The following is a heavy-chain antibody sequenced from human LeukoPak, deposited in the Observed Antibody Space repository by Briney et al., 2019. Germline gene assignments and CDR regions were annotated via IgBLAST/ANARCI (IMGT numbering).Heavy chain of an antibody. J-gene: IGHJ3*02. D-gene: IGHD5-18*01. CDR3: ARSASRGYSYGEDAFDI. Sequence: PGRSLRLSCAASGFTFSSYSMNWVRQAPGKGLEWVSSISSSSSYIYYADSVKGRFTISRDNAKNSLYLQMNSLRAEDTAVYYCARSASRGYSYGEDAFDIWGQGTMVTVSS. V-gene: IGHV3-21*01. CDR1: GFTFSSYS. CDR2: ISSSSSYI.